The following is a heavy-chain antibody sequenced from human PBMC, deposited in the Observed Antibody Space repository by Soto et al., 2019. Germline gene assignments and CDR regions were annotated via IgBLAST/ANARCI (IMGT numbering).Heavy chain of an antibody. CDR3: AGTDCSSTSCYGGNYYYYGMDV. D-gene: IGHD2-2*01. V-gene: IGHV3-30-3*01. Sequence: GGSLRLSCAASGFTFCSYAMHWVRQAPGKGLEWVAVISYDGSNKYYADSVKGRFTISRDNSKNTLYLQMNSLRAEDTAVYYCAGTDCSSTSCYGGNYYYYGMDVWGQGTTVTVSS. CDR1: GFTFCSYA. J-gene: IGHJ6*02. CDR2: ISYDGSNK.